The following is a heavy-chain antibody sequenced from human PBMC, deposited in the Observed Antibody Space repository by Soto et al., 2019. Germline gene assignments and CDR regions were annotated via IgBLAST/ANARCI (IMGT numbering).Heavy chain of an antibody. J-gene: IGHJ4*02. V-gene: IGHV1-3*01. CDR3: ARGARVPAAPSPGDY. CDR2: INAGNGNT. Sequence: VQLVQSGAEVKKPGASVKVSCKASGYTFTSYAMHWVRQAPGQRLEWMGWINAGNGNTKYSQKFQGRVTITRDTSARTAYMELSSLRSEDTAVYYCARGARVPAAPSPGDYWGQGTLVTVSS. CDR1: GYTFTSYA. D-gene: IGHD2-2*01.